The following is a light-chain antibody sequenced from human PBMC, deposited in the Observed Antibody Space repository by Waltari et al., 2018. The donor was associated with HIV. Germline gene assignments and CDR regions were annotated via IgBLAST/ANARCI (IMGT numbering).Light chain of an antibody. J-gene: IGLJ2*01. V-gene: IGLV3-21*02. Sequence: YVLTQAPSVSVAPGQTATTSWGNLGKYRVRGYRQKPGRAPDLVVCDDTDRFSGTPARISGANSGNRATLTISSVEAGDEAVYYCQVWDRSYKEAVFGGGT. CDR1: NLGKYR. CDR2: DDT. CDR3: QVWDRSYKEAV.